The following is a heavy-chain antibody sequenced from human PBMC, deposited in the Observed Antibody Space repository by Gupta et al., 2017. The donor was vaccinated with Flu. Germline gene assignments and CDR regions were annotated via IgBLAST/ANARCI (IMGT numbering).Heavy chain of an antibody. CDR3: ARLGPYDAFDI. D-gene: IGHD1-26*01. J-gene: IGHJ3*02. V-gene: IGHV3-21*06. CDR2: SIFSGGYI. CDR1: FTFDTSH. Sequence: FTFDTSHMNWVRQAPGKGLEWVSSSIFSGGYIYYEDSVKGRCTSSRDNAKSSLYLKMDTLKAEDSALYFCARLGPYDAFDIWGQGTVVSVSS.